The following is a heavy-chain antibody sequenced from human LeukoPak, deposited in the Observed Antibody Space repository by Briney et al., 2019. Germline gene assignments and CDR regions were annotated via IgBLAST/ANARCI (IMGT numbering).Heavy chain of an antibody. CDR3: ARQAYGSHFDAFDI. J-gene: IGHJ3*02. D-gene: IGHD3-22*01. CDR1: GYSFTSYC. Sequence: GESLKISCKGSGYSFTSYCIGWVRQMPGKGLEWMGIIYPDDSETNYSPSFQGQVSMSVDKSITTAYLQWSSLKASDTAIYYCARQAYGSHFDAFDIWGQGTMVTVSS. V-gene: IGHV5-51*01. CDR2: IYPDDSET.